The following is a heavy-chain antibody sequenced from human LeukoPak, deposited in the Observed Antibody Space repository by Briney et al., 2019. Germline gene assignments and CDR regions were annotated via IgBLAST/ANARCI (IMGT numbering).Heavy chain of an antibody. D-gene: IGHD1-26*01. CDR3: TPGKGRHLDY. Sequence: SETLSLTCKVPDAYITTYYGGCIRQPPGKRLEWIGFIHHSGNTNYNPFLKSRLSMSVDTSTNQVSLNLNSVTASDTAVYFCTPGKGRHLDYWGQGALVTVSS. J-gene: IGHJ4*02. V-gene: IGHV4-4*09. CDR2: IHHSGNT. CDR1: DAYITTYY.